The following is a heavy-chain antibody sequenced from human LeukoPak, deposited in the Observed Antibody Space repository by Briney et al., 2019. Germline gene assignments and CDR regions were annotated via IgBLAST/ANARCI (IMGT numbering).Heavy chain of an antibody. CDR2: IIPIFGTA. D-gene: IGHD5-12*01. J-gene: IGHJ3*02. CDR3: ALSYVDIVATIISAAFDI. V-gene: IGHV1-69*13. Sequence: ASVKVSCKASGGTFSSYAISWVRQAPGQGLEWMGGIIPIFGTANYAQKFQGRVTITADESTSTAYMELSSLRSEDTAVYYCALSYVDIVATIISAAFDIWGQGTMVTVSS. CDR1: GGTFSSYA.